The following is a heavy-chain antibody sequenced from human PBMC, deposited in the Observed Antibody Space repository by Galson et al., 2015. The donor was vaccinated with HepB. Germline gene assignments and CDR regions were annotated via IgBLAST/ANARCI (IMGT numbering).Heavy chain of an antibody. D-gene: IGHD7-27*01. CDR1: GYNFTRYW. V-gene: IGHV5-51*04. J-gene: IGHJ6*03. CDR3: ARLAGNGYYYYMDV. Sequence: QSGAEVKKPGESLKISCKGSGYNFTRYWVGWVRQLPGKGLEWMGIIYPGDSETRYSPSFQGQVTISADKPISTASLQWSTLKASDTAIYYCARLAGNGYYYYMDVWGKGTTVTVSS. CDR2: IYPGDSET.